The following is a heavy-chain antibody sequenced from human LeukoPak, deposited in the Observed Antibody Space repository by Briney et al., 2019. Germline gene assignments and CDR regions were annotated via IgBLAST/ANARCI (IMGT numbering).Heavy chain of an antibody. D-gene: IGHD6-25*01. Sequence: SETLSLTCTVSGGSISSSSYYWGWIRQPPGKGLEWIGSFYYSGSTYYNPSLKSRVTISVDTSKNQFSMKVRSVTAADTAVYFCATSGHNWFDPWGQRTPVTVSS. CDR2: FYYSGST. J-gene: IGHJ5*02. V-gene: IGHV4-39*01. CDR1: GGSISSSSYY. CDR3: ATSGHNWFDP.